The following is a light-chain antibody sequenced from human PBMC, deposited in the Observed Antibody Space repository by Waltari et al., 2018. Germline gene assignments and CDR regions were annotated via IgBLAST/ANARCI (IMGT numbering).Light chain of an antibody. CDR2: RVS. CDR3: MQGTHWPFT. J-gene: IGKJ3*01. V-gene: IGKV2-30*02. CDR1: QSLVHSDGDTF. Sequence: DVVMTQSPLSLPVTVGQPASISCRSSQSLVHSDGDTFLNWFHQRPGQSPWRLMYRVSNRDSGVPDRFSGSGSGTDFTLKISRVEAEDVGVYFCMQGTHWPFTFGPGTKVHIK.